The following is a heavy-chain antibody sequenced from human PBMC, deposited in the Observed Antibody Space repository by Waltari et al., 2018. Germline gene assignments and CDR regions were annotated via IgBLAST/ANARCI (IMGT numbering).Heavy chain of an antibody. D-gene: IGHD2-2*01. CDR3: ARVTRAGYQGYV. Sequence: QVQLQQWGAGLLKPSETLSLICAVYGGSFSGYYWSWFRQPPGKGMDWIGEITHSGSTNYDPSLKSRVTKSVDTSKNQFTLKLSSVTAADTAVYYGARVTRAGYQGYVWGQGTTVTVSS. CDR2: ITHSGST. V-gene: IGHV4-34*01. J-gene: IGHJ6*02. CDR1: GGSFSGYY.